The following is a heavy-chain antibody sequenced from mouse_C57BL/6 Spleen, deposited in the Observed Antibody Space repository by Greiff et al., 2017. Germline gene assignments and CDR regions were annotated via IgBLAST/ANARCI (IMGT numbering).Heavy chain of an antibody. D-gene: IGHD1-1*01. V-gene: IGHV1-59*01. CDR2: IDPSDSYT. CDR3: ARKGTTVVANWYFDV. J-gene: IGHJ1*03. CDR1: GYTFTSYW. Sequence: QVQLKQPGAELVRPGTSVKLSCKASGYTFTSYWMHWVKQRPGQGLEWIGVIDPSDSYTNYNQKFKGKATLTVDTSSSTAYMQLSSLTSEDSAVXYCARKGTTVVANWYFDVWGTGTTVTVSS.